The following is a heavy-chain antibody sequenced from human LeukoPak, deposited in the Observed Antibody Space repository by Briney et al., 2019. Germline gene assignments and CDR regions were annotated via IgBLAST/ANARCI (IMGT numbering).Heavy chain of an antibody. CDR3: ARSNDYGDFYYFDY. CDR2: IYYIGST. V-gene: IGHV4-39*07. J-gene: IGHJ4*02. CDR1: GDSISSSSYY. Sequence: SETLSLTCTVSGDSISSSSYYWGWIRQPPGRGPEWIGSIYYIGSTYYNPSLRCRVTISVDTSKNQFSLRLSSVTAADTAVYYCARSNDYGDFYYFDYWGQGTLVTVSS. D-gene: IGHD4-17*01.